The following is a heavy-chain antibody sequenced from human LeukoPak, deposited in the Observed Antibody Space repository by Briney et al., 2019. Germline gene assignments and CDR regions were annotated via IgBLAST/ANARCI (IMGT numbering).Heavy chain of an antibody. CDR1: GDSVSSNSVA. CDR3: ARELGSFDI. D-gene: IGHD3-3*02. V-gene: IGHV6-1*01. CDR2: TYYRSKWYN. J-gene: IGHJ3*02. Sequence: SQTLSLTCAISGDSVSSNSVAWNWIRQSPSRGLEWLGRTYYRSKWYNAYAASVKSRITITPDTSKNQFSLQLNSVTPEDTAVYYCARELGSFDIWGQGTKVTVSS.